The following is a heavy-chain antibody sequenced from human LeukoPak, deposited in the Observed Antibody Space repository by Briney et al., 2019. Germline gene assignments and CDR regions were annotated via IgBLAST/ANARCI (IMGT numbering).Heavy chain of an antibody. CDR1: GFTFSSHG. J-gene: IGHJ4*02. Sequence: GGTLRLSCAASGFTFSSHGINWVRQAPGKGLEWVSAISGSDDGTYYADSVKGRFTISRDNSRNTLYLQMNTLRAEDTAVYFCAKSPVSSCRGSFCYPFDYWGQGNLVTVSS. CDR3: AKSPVSSCRGSFCYPFDY. CDR2: ISGSDDGT. V-gene: IGHV3-23*01. D-gene: IGHD2-15*01.